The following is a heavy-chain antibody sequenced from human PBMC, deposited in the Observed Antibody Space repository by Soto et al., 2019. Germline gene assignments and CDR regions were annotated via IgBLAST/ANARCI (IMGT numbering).Heavy chain of an antibody. CDR2: IKEDGSEK. V-gene: IGHV3-7*01. D-gene: IGHD4-17*01. CDR1: GFTFSRYW. CDR3: AGLIRGREYGDSRDY. Sequence: GGSLRLSCAASGFTFSRYWLTWVRQAPGKGLEWVANIKEDGSEKYYVDSVKGRFTTSRDNAKNSLYLQMNSLRAEGKAVYYCAGLIRGREYGDSRDYWGQGAVGTVSS. J-gene: IGHJ4*02.